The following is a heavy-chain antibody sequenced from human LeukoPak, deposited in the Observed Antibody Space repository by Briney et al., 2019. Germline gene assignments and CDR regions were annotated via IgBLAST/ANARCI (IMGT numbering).Heavy chain of an antibody. J-gene: IGHJ5*02. CDR2: IYWDDEK. CDR1: GSSLSTSGVG. CDR3: AHSPGSTTGTTGNRFDP. V-gene: IGHV2-5*02. D-gene: IGHD1-1*01. Sequence: SGPTLVNPTQTLTLTCTFSGSSLSTSGVGVGWIRQPPGKALEWLALIYWDDEKRYSPSLKSRLTITKDTSKNQVVLTMTNMDPVDTATYYCAHSPGSTTGTTGNRFDPWGQGTLVTVSS.